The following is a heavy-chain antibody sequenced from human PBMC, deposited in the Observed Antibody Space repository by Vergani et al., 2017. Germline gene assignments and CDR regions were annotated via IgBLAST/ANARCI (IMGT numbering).Heavy chain of an antibody. D-gene: IGHD1-1*01. V-gene: IGHV1-18*01. CDR3: ARVAPSNSEVTPTAFDV. CDR1: SHTFQTYG. Sequence: QVQLVQSGAEVKKPGASVSVSCKGSSHTFQTYGISWVRQAPGKGLEWMAWIRPYTGHTIYAQKFQDRVTMTADTSTNTAYRELRSLRSDDTAVYFCARVAPSNSEVTPTAFDVWGQGTMVTVSS. J-gene: IGHJ3*01. CDR2: IRPYTGHT.